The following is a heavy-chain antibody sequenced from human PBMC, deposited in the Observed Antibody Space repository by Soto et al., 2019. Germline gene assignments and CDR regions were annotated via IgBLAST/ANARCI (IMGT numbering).Heavy chain of an antibody. Sequence: SVKVSCKASGGTFSSYAISWVRQAPGQGLEWMGGIIPIFGTANYAQKFQGRVTITADESTSTAYMELSGLRSEDTAVYYCASDQGAYDILTGYPPGLYGMDVWGQGTTVTVSS. V-gene: IGHV1-69*13. CDR2: IIPIFGTA. D-gene: IGHD3-9*01. CDR3: ASDQGAYDILTGYPPGLYGMDV. J-gene: IGHJ6*02. CDR1: GGTFSSYA.